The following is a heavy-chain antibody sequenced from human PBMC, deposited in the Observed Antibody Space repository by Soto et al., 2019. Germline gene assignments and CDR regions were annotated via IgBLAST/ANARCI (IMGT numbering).Heavy chain of an antibody. D-gene: IGHD2-15*01. CDR1: GYSFTIYW. V-gene: IGHV5-51*01. CDR3: AREIVVVVAATPDYYYGMDV. Sequence: GESLKISCKGSGYSFTIYWIGWVRQMPGKGLEWMGIIYPGDSDTRYSPSFQGQVTVSADKSISTAYLQWSSLRAEDTAVYYCAREIVVVVAATPDYYYGMDVWGQGTTVTVSS. CDR2: IYPGDSDT. J-gene: IGHJ6*02.